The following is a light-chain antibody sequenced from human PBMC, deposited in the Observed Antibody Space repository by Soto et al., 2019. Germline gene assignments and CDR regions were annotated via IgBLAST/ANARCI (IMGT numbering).Light chain of an antibody. J-gene: IGLJ2*01. CDR2: GNI. Sequence: QSVLTQPPSVSGAPGQRVTVSCTGSGSNIGAAYGVQWYQQLPGTAPKLLIYGNINRPSGVPDRFSGFKSGTSASLAITGLQAEDEADYYCQSYDSSLSAVIFGGGTKLTVL. CDR3: QSYDSSLSAVI. CDR1: GSNIGAAYG. V-gene: IGLV1-40*01.